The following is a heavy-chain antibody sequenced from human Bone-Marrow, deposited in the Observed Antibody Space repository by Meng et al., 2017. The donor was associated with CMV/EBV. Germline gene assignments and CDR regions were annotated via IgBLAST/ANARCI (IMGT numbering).Heavy chain of an antibody. D-gene: IGHD3-22*01. CDR1: GDSVSSNSAA. CDR3: ASQISSIINYYDSSGHVLYFDY. CDR2: TYYRSKWYN. J-gene: IGHJ4*02. V-gene: IGHV6-1*01. Sequence: SETLSLTCAISGDSVSSNSAAWNWIRQSPSRGLEWLGRTYYRSKWYNDYAVSVKSRITINPDTSKNQFSLQLNSVTAADTAVYYCASQISSIINYYDSSGHVLYFDYWGQGTLVTFSS.